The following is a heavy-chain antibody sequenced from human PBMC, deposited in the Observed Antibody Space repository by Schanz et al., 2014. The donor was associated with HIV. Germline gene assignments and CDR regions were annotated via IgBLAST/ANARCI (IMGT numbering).Heavy chain of an antibody. J-gene: IGHJ5*01. CDR1: GFTFTDNY. CDR2: IRVNGATR. Sequence: VELVESGGGVVKPGGALRLSCGASGFTFTDNYMSWARQAPGKGQEWLSYIRVNGATREYADSVKGRFTISRDNSKNSLSLLIKSLRADDAAVYYCARDKSNLGMDSWGQGTLVTVSS. CDR3: ARDKSNLGMDS. V-gene: IGHV3-11*04.